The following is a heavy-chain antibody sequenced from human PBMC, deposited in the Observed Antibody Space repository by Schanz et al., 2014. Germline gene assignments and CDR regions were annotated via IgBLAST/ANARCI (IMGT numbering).Heavy chain of an antibody. CDR1: GFSVSTNY. CDR2: IASGGSHT. D-gene: IGHD3-22*01. V-gene: IGHV3-53*01. Sequence: EVQLVESGGGLIQPGGSLRLSCAVSGFSVSTNYMSWARQAPGKGLEWVSTIASGGSHTFYADSVTGRFTISGDNSKNTLFLQMNSLRVEDTAVYFCAKSYDTSGYSGFDYWGQGTLVTVSS. CDR3: AKSYDTSGYSGFDY. J-gene: IGHJ4*02.